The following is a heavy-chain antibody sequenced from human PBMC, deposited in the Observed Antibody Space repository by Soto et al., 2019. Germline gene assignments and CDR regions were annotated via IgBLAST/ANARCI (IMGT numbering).Heavy chain of an antibody. Sequence: QVQLVQSGAEVKKPGASVKVSCKASGYTFTSYYMHWVRQAPGPGLEWMGIINPSGGSTSYAQKFQGRVTMTRDTSTSTVYMELSSLRSEDTAVYYCARSVPPLYYYDSSGYYPDYWGQGTLVTVSS. CDR3: ARSVPPLYYYDSSGYYPDY. V-gene: IGHV1-46*01. CDR2: INPSGGST. J-gene: IGHJ4*02. D-gene: IGHD3-22*01. CDR1: GYTFTSYY.